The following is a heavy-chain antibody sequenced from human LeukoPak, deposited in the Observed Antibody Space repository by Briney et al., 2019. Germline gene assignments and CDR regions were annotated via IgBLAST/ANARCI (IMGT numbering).Heavy chain of an antibody. CDR3: ARRGSAMVRENSYCFDY. Sequence: SETLSLTCTVSGGSISSYYWSWIRQPPGKGLEWIGYIYYSGSTNYNPSLKSRVTISVDTSKNQFSLKLSSVTAADTAVYYCARRGSAMVRENSYCFDYWGQGTLVTVSS. J-gene: IGHJ4*02. V-gene: IGHV4-59*08. CDR1: GGSISSYY. D-gene: IGHD3-10*01. CDR2: IYYSGST.